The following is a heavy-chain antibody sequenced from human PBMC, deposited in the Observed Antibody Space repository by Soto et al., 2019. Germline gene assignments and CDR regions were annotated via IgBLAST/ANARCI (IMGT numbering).Heavy chain of an antibody. CDR3: ARLYDSSGYYYFDY. V-gene: IGHV3-21*01. Sequence: GGSLRLSCAASGFTFSSSSMNWVRQAPGRGLEWVSSIGSSGNFIYYADSLKGRFTISRDNAKNSPYLQMNSLRAEDTAVYYCARLYDSSGYYYFDYWGQGPLVTVSS. CDR2: IGSSGNFI. CDR1: GFTFSSSS. J-gene: IGHJ4*02. D-gene: IGHD3-22*01.